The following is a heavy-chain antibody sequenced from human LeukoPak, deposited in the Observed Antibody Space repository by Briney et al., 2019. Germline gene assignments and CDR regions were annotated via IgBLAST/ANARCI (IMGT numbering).Heavy chain of an antibody. V-gene: IGHV5-51*01. CDR2: IYPGDSDT. CDR1: GYSFTSYW. J-gene: IGHJ5*02. D-gene: IGHD1-26*01. Sequence: GESLKISCKGSGYSFTSYWIGWVRQMPGKGLEWMGIIYPGDSDTRYSPSFQGQVTISADKSISTAYLQWSSLKASDTAMYYCARHTYSGSYYRWFDPWGQGTLVTDSS. CDR3: ARHTYSGSYYRWFDP.